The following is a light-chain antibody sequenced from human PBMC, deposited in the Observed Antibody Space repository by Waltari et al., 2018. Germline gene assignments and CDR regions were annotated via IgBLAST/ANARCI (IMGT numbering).Light chain of an antibody. CDR3: QQYNNWPPLT. Sequence: EILMTPSPGTLSVSPGERATLSCRASQSVSSDLAWYQQKPGQAPRLLIYEASTRATGIPDRFSGRGSGTEFTLTISSLQPEDFGLYYCQQYNNWPPLTFGGGTKVEIK. CDR2: EAS. J-gene: IGKJ4*01. CDR1: QSVSSD. V-gene: IGKV3-15*01.